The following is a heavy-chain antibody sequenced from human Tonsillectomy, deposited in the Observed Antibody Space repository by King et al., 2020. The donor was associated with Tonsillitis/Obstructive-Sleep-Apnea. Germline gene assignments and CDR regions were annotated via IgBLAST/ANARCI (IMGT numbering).Heavy chain of an antibody. J-gene: IGHJ6*03. D-gene: IGHD6-19*01. Sequence: VQLVESGGGLVQPGRSLRLSCTASGFTFGDYAVNWVRQAPGKGLEWVGFIRSKPYGGTTEYAASVKGRFTISRDDSKSIAYLQMNSLKTEDTAVYYCTRGVGIAVAGYYYYYMDVWGKGTTVTVSS. CDR2: IRSKPYGGTT. CDR1: GFTFGDYA. V-gene: IGHV3-49*04. CDR3: TRGVGIAVAGYYYYYMDV.